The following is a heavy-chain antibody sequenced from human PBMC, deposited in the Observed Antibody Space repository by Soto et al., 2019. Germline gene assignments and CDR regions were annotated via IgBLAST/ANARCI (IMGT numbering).Heavy chain of an antibody. V-gene: IGHV2-5*02. CDR2: IYWDDDK. Sequence: QITLKESGPTVVKPTETLTLTCTFSGFSLTTSGVGVGWVRQSPGKAPEWLALIYWDDDKRYSTSLNSRLIITKDTAKHQFVLTMANVDPADTATYSCAHRVLRTVFGLVTTTAIYFDFWGPGTPVVVSS. J-gene: IGHJ4*02. CDR1: GFSLTTSGVG. CDR3: AHRVLRTVFGLVTTTAIYFDF. D-gene: IGHD3-3*01.